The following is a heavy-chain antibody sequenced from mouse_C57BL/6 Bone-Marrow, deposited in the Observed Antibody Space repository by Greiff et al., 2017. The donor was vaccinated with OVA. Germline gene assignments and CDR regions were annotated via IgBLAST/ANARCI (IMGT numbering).Heavy chain of an antibody. CDR3: ARKGSSGYWFAY. D-gene: IGHD3-2*02. V-gene: IGHV1-55*01. CDR2: IYPGSGST. J-gene: IGHJ3*01. Sequence: QVQLQQPGAELVKPGASVKMSCKASGYTFTSYWITWVKQRPGQGLEWIGDIYPGSGSTNYNEKFKSKATLTVATSSSTAYMQLSSLTSEDSAVYYCARKGSSGYWFAYWGQGTLVTVSA. CDR1: GYTFTSYW.